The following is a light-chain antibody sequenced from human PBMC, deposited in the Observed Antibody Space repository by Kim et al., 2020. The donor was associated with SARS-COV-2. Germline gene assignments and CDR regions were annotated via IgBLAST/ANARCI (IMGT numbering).Light chain of an antibody. CDR2: DVN. J-gene: IGLJ3*02. V-gene: IGLV2-11*03. Sequence: QPVTSPCSEIRNDIYGSYYVSLYQKHPGRAPKVMIYDVNKRPSGVPDRFSGSRSGNTASLTISELQAEDEADYYCCSFGSPYIFRMFGGGTQLTVL. CDR1: RNDIYGSYY. CDR3: CSFGSPYIFRM.